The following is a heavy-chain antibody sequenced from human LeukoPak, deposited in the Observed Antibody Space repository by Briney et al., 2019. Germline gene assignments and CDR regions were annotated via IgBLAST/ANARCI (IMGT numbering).Heavy chain of an antibody. J-gene: IGHJ5*02. CDR2: IYHSGST. CDR1: GYSISSGYY. Sequence: SETLSLTCTVSGYSISSGYYWGWIRQPPGKGLEWIGSIYHSGSTYYNPSLKSRVTISVDTSKNQFSLKLSSVTAADTAVYYCARTYSSGWYYWFDPWGQGTLVTVSS. V-gene: IGHV4-38-2*02. CDR3: ARTYSSGWYYWFDP. D-gene: IGHD6-19*01.